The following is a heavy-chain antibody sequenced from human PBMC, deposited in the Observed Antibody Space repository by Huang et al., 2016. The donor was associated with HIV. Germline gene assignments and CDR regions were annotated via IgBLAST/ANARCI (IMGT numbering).Heavy chain of an antibody. CDR2: IAYDGRSD. CDR1: GFIFSNFG. Sequence: QVQLVESGGGVVQPGTSLRLSCAASGFIFSNFGVHWVRQAPGKGLEWVAVIAYDGRSDRYSDSVKGRFTISRDNDKNTLSLEMNRLRHDDTAVYYCAKESRWFSDFDQWGQGTLVTVSS. V-gene: IGHV3-30*18. CDR3: AKESRWFSDFDQ. D-gene: IGHD2-15*01. J-gene: IGHJ5*02.